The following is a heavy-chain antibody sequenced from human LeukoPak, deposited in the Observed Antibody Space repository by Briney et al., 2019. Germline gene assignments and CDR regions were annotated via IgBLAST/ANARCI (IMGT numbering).Heavy chain of an antibody. Sequence: SETLSLTCTVSGGSISSYYWSWIRQPPGKGLEWIGYIYYSGSTNYNPSLKSRVTMSVDTSKNQFSLYLTSVTAADTAVYYCAREGKLTGYFGGLGFNYWGQGILVTVSS. J-gene: IGHJ4*02. D-gene: IGHD6-19*01. CDR3: AREGKLTGYFGGLGFNY. V-gene: IGHV4-59*01. CDR2: IYYSGST. CDR1: GGSISSYY.